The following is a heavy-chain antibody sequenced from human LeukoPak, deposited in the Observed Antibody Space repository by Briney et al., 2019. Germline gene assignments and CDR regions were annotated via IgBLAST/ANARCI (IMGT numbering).Heavy chain of an antibody. J-gene: IGHJ4*02. D-gene: IGHD2-8*01. CDR1: GGSISSSSYY. CDR2: IYYSGST. Sequence: PSETLSLTCTVSGGSISSSSYYWGWIRQPPGKGLEWIGSIYYSGSTYYNPSLKSRVTISVDTSKNQFSLKLSSVTAADTAVYYCARHVPNPLRYCTNGVCYSDYWGQGTLVTVSS. V-gene: IGHV4-39*01. CDR3: ARHVPNPLRYCTNGVCYSDY.